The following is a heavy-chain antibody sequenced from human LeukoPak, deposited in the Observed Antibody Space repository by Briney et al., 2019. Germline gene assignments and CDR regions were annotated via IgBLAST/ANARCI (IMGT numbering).Heavy chain of an antibody. J-gene: IGHJ5*02. Sequence: GASVKVSCKASGYTFTSYGISWVRQAPGQGLEWMGWISAYNGNTNYAQKLQGRVTMTTDTSTSTAYMELRSLRSDDTAVYYCARNTGHPPITIFGVVKGWFDPWGQGTLVTVSS. CDR2: ISAYNGNT. V-gene: IGHV1-18*01. CDR1: GYTFTSYG. D-gene: IGHD3-3*01. CDR3: ARNTGHPPITIFGVVKGWFDP.